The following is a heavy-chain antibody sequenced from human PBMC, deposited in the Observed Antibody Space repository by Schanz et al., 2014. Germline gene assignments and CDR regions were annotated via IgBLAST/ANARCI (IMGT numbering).Heavy chain of an antibody. J-gene: IGHJ4*02. Sequence: EVQLLESGGGLAQPGGSLRLSCAASGFTFSSYAMDWVRQAPGKGLEWVSGISGSGVTTYYADSVTGRFTISRDNSKNTLYLQMNSLRAEDTALYYCAKLDGYAYGSMGQEYFDYWGQGTLVAVSS. CDR2: ISGSGVTT. D-gene: IGHD5-18*01. CDR1: GFTFSSYA. V-gene: IGHV3-23*01. CDR3: AKLDGYAYGSMGQEYFDY.